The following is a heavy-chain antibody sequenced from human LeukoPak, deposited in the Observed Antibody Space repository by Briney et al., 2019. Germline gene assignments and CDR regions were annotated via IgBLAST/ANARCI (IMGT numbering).Heavy chain of an antibody. CDR1: GGSFSGYY. CDR2: INHSGRT. Sequence: SETLSLTCAVYGGSFSGYYWSWIRQPPGKGLEWIGEINHSGRTNYNPSLKSRLTISVDTSKNQFSLTLNSVTAADTAVYYCARGPPYYYDGGGYYYFDYWGQGTLVTVSS. V-gene: IGHV4-34*01. J-gene: IGHJ4*02. CDR3: ARGPPYYYDGGGYYYFDY. D-gene: IGHD3-22*01.